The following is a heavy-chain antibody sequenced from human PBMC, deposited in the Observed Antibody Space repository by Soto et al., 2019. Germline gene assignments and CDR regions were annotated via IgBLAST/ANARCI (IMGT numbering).Heavy chain of an antibody. CDR2: MSSDGSKI. CDR3: AKDEGVGGTLGLFDY. J-gene: IGHJ4*02. D-gene: IGHD1-26*01. V-gene: IGHV3-30*18. CDR1: GFDFTYYA. Sequence: QVTLVESGGGAVQPGESLRLSCVASGFDFTYYAMHWVRQTPGKGLESVAVMSSDGSKIHHTDSVKGRFTISRDNSKNTLYLQMNSLRKEDTAVYFCAKDEGVGGTLGLFDYWGQGPLVSVSS.